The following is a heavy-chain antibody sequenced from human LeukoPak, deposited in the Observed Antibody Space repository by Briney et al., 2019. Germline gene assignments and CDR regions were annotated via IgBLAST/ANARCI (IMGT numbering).Heavy chain of an antibody. CDR3: ARCSSTSCYARAYFDY. D-gene: IGHD2-2*01. CDR1: GYSFTNYW. J-gene: IGHJ4*02. CDR2: IYPGDSDT. Sequence: GESLKISCQAYGYSFTNYWISWVRQMPGKGLEWMGIIYPGDSDTRYSPSFQGQVTISADKSISTAYLQWSSLKASDTAMYYCARCSSTSCYARAYFDYWGQGTLVTVSS. V-gene: IGHV5-51*01.